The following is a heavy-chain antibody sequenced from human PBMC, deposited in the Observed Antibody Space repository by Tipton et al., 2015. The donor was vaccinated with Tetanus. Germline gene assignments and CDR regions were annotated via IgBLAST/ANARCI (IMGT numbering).Heavy chain of an antibody. CDR1: GGTFDSYA. J-gene: IGHJ4*02. V-gene: IGHV1-69*06. CDR3: VRPDRYCSGGSCYLALDY. Sequence: QVQLVQSGPEVKKPGSSVRVSCKTSGGTFDSYAISWVRQAPGQGLEWMGGIFPQFGTSNYAPKFQDRVTMTADTSTGTVYMDLSTLRPDDTAVYYCVRPDRYCSGGSCYLALDYCGQGPLITVSS. D-gene: IGHD2-15*01. CDR2: IFPQFGTS.